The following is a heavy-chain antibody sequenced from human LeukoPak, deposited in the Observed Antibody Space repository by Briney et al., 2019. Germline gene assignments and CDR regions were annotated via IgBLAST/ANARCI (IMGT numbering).Heavy chain of an antibody. D-gene: IGHD4-23*01. Sequence: GEPLKISCKGSGYSFTSYWIGWVRQMPGKGLEWMGIIYPGDSDTTYSPSFQGQVTFSADKSISTAYLQWGSLKASDTAIYYCARGRTTVVSRDFDYWGQGTLVTVSS. CDR3: ARGRTTVVSRDFDY. J-gene: IGHJ4*02. CDR2: IYPGDSDT. CDR1: GYSFTSYW. V-gene: IGHV5-51*01.